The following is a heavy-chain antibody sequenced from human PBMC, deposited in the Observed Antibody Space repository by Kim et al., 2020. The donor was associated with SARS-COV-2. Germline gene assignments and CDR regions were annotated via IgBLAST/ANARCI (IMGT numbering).Heavy chain of an antibody. CDR2: IYYSGST. CDR1: GGSISSYY. J-gene: IGHJ5*02. V-gene: IGHV4-59*08. Sequence: SETLSLTCTVSGGSISSYYWSWIRQPPGKGLEWIGYIYYSGSTNYNPSLKSRVTISVDTSKNQFSLKLSSVTAADTAVYYCARHRSKWFGELFSLGWFDPWGQGTLVTVSS. D-gene: IGHD3-10*01. CDR3: ARHRSKWFGELFSLGWFDP.